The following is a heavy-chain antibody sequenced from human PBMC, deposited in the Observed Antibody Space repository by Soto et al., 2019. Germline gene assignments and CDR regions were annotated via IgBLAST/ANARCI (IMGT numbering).Heavy chain of an antibody. Sequence: PGGALRLSCATSGFPFRSYAMSWGRQPPGKGLEGVSAISGGGGSTYYADSVKGRFTISRDNSKNTLYLQMNSLRAEDTAVYYCAKDAQAVARSEIDDWGQGALVTVSS. CDR2: ISGGGGST. J-gene: IGHJ4*02. V-gene: IGHV3-23*01. CDR3: AKDAQAVARSEIDD. CDR1: GFPFRSYA. D-gene: IGHD6-19*01.